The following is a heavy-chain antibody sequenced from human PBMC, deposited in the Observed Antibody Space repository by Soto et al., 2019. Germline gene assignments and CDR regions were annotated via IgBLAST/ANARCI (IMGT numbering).Heavy chain of an antibody. CDR2: IDPSDSYT. CDR3: ARTESGYSYGFADV. J-gene: IGHJ6*02. Sequence: PGESLKISCKGSGYYYPDYWITWVRQMPGKGLEWMGRIDPSDSYTKYSPSFQGHVTVSADKSINTAYLQWSSLKASDTAMYYCARTESGYSYGFADVWGQGTTVTVSS. D-gene: IGHD5-18*01. CDR1: GYYYPDYW. V-gene: IGHV5-10-1*01.